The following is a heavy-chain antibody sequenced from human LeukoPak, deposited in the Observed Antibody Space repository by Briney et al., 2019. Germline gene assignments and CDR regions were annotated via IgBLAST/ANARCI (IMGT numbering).Heavy chain of an antibody. CDR1: GLTLSNAW. V-gene: IGHV3-15*01. Sequence: TGGSLRLSCAASGLTLSNAWMTWVRQAPGKGLEWVARIKSKSDGGMKDYAAPVKGTFTISRDDSENTVYLQMNSLKIEDTAVYYCATGRSGYFDSWGQGTLVFVSS. J-gene: IGHJ4*02. CDR2: IKSKSDGGMK. CDR3: ATGRSGYFDS.